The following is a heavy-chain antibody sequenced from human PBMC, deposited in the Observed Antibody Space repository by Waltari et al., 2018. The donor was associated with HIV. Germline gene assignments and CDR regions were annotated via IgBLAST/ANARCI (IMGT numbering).Heavy chain of an antibody. D-gene: IGHD3-10*01. Sequence: QVQLVQSGAEVKKPGASVKVSCKASGYTFTSYAMHWVRQAPGQRLEWMGWVNASNGNTKCSQKFQGRVTITRDTSASTAYMELSSLRSEDTAVYYCASELLWFGELGFGAFDIWGQGTMVTVSS. CDR2: VNASNGNT. J-gene: IGHJ3*02. CDR1: GYTFTSYA. CDR3: ASELLWFGELGFGAFDI. V-gene: IGHV1-3*01.